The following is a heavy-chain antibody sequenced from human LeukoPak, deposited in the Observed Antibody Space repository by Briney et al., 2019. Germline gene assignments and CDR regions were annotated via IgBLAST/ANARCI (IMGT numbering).Heavy chain of an antibody. CDR2: IYHGGST. J-gene: IGHJ4*02. CDR1: GYSISSGYY. V-gene: IGHV4-38-2*01. CDR3: ARRPGGGSSWYNY. D-gene: IGHD6-13*01. Sequence: SETLSLTCAVSGYSISSGYYWGWIRQPPGKGLEWIGSIYHGGSTYYNPSLKSRVTISVDTSKNQFSLKLSSVTAADTAVYYCARRPGGGSSWYNYWGQGTLVTVSS.